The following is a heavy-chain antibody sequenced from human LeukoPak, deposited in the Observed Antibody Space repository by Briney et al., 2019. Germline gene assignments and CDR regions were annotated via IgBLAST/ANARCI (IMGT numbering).Heavy chain of an antibody. CDR2: VSGGGGNT. Sequence: GGSLRLSCAASGITFSSYAMSWVRQAPGKGLEWVSTVSGGGGNTYYADSVKGRFTISRDNSKNTLYLHMNSLRAEDTAVYYCAKDRGYSGYGGFDYWGQGTLVTVSS. V-gene: IGHV3-23*01. D-gene: IGHD5-12*01. CDR1: GITFSSYA. J-gene: IGHJ4*02. CDR3: AKDRGYSGYGGFDY.